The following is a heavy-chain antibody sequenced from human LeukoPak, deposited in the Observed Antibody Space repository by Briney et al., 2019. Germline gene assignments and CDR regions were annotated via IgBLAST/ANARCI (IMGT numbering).Heavy chain of an antibody. Sequence: GGSLRLSCAASGFTFRNYGMHWVRQAPGKGLEWVAFIRYDGSAAYYADSVKGRFTSSRDNSRNTLDLQMNSLRLEDTAVFYCAKAYAYHFDYWGQGTLVTVSS. D-gene: IGHD3-16*01. CDR2: IRYDGSAA. J-gene: IGHJ4*02. CDR3: AKAYAYHFDY. V-gene: IGHV3-30*02. CDR1: GFTFRNYG.